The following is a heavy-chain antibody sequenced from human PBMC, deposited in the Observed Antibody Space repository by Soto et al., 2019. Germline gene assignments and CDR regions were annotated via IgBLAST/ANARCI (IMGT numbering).Heavy chain of an antibody. CDR1: GFSLSTSGVG. V-gene: IGHV2-5*02. CDR2: IYWDDDK. J-gene: IGHJ4*02. Sequence: QITLKESGPTLVRPSQTLTLTCTFSGFSLSTSGVGVGWIRQPPGKALEWLALIYWDDDKRYRPSLKGRLTITKDTSKDQVVRTLPNVDPVDTATYYCAHRAATTDSYYFDYWGQGTLITVSS. CDR3: AHRAATTDSYYFDY. D-gene: IGHD1-1*01.